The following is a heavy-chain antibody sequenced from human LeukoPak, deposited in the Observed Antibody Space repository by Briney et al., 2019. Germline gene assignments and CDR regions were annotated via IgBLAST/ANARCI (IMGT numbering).Heavy chain of an antibody. J-gene: IGHJ3*02. CDR3: AKVDPNDAFDI. V-gene: IGHV3-9*01. CDR2: ISWNSGSI. Sequence: AGGSLRLSCAASGFTFDDYAMHWVRQAPGKGLEWVSGISWNSGSIGYADSVKGRFTISRDNAKNSLYLQMNSLRAEDTAVYYCAKVDPNDAFDIWGQGTMVTVSS. CDR1: GFTFDDYA.